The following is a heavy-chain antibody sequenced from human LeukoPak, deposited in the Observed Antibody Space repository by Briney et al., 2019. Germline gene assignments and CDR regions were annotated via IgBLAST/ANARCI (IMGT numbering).Heavy chain of an antibody. J-gene: IGHJ4*02. CDR1: GGSISSGGYY. CDR3: ARDDAITMIYY. D-gene: IGHD3-22*01. V-gene: IGHV4-31*03. CDR2: IYYSGST. Sequence: SQTLSLTCTVSGGSISSGGYYWSCIRQHPGKGLEWIGYIYYSGSTYYNPSLKSRVTISVDTSKNQFSLKLSSVTAADTAVYYCARDDAITMIYYWGQGTLVTVSS.